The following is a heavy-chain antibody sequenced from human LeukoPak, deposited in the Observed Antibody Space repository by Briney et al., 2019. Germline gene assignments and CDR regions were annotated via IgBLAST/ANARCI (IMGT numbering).Heavy chain of an antibody. CDR1: GFTFSSYW. V-gene: IGHV3-7*01. CDR3: ARVRYYYDSSGYYFDY. D-gene: IGHD3-22*01. J-gene: IGHJ4*02. CDR2: IKQDGSEK. Sequence: GGSLRLSCAASGFTFSSYWMSRVRQAPGKGLEWVANIKQDGSEKYYVDSVKGRFTISRDNAKNSLYLQMNSLRAEDTAVYYCARVRYYYDSSGYYFDYWGQGTLVTVSS.